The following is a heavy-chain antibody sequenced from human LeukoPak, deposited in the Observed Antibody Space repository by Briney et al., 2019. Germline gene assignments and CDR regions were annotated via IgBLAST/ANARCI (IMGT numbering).Heavy chain of an antibody. D-gene: IGHD3-16*01. Sequence: GGSLRLSCAASGFTFSNAWMSWVRQAPGKGLEWVGRTKSKTDGGTTGYAAPVKGRFTISRDDSKNTLYLQMNSLKTEDTAVYYCTTDVYDYFDYWGQGTLVTVSS. CDR3: TTDVYDYFDY. CDR1: GFTFSNAW. CDR2: TKSKTDGGTT. V-gene: IGHV3-15*01. J-gene: IGHJ4*02.